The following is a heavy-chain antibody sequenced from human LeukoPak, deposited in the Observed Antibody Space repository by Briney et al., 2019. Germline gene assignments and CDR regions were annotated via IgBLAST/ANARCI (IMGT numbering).Heavy chain of an antibody. CDR3: ATSDDLWSGMDN. Sequence: PGGSLRLSCAASGFTFDDYAMHWVRQAPGKGLEWVSSISSSSSYIYYADSVKGRFTISRDNAKNSLYLQMDSLRADDTAVYYCATSDDLWSGMDNWGQGTLVTVSS. J-gene: IGHJ4*02. V-gene: IGHV3-21*01. D-gene: IGHD3-3*01. CDR1: GFTFDDYA. CDR2: ISSSSSYI.